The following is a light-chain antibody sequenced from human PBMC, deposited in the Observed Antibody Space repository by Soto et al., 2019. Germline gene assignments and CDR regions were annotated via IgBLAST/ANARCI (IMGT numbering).Light chain of an antibody. V-gene: IGKV1-39*01. CDR2: AAS. CDR1: QSISSY. Sequence: DIQMTQSPSSLSASVGDRVTITCRASQSISSYLNWYQQKPGKAPKLLIYAASSLQSGVPSRFSGSGSGTDFTLTISSLEPEDFAVYFCQQYGTSPVTFGGGTKVEI. CDR3: QQYGTSPVT. J-gene: IGKJ4*01.